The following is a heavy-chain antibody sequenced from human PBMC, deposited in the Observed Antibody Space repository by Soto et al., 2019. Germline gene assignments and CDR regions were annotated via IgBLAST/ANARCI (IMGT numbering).Heavy chain of an antibody. CDR1: GGSISSGGYY. J-gene: IGHJ4*02. V-gene: IGHV4-31*03. CDR3: ARSIGVGAAVPFDY. D-gene: IGHD6-13*01. CDR2: IYYSGST. Sequence: SETLSLTCTVSGGSISSGGYYWSWIRQHPGKGLEWIGYIYYSGSTYYNPSLKSRVTISVDTSKNQFSLKLSSVTAADTAVYYCARSIGVGAAVPFDYWGQGTLVTVSS.